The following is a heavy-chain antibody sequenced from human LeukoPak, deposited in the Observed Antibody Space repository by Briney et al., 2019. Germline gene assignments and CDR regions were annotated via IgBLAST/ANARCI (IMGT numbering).Heavy chain of an antibody. CDR1: SXYE. CDR2: XXXXGSSI. Sequence: SXYEMXXVRQAPGXGXEXVXXXXXXGSSIYYADSVKGRFTISRDNAKKSLYMQMNSLRAEDTAVYYCARDDPHLLLPAYYYYGIDVWGQGTTVTVSS. D-gene: IGHD3-22*01. J-gene: IGHJ6*02. CDR3: ARDDPHLLLPAYYYYGIDV. V-gene: IGHV3-48*03.